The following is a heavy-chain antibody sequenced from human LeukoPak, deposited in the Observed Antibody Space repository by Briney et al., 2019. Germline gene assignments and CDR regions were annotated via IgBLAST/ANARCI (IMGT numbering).Heavy chain of an antibody. CDR2: IIPILGIP. Sequence: SVKVSCKASGGTFSNYAISWVRQAPGQGLDWMGRIIPILGIPNYAQKFQGRVKITADKSTTTAYMELSSLRSEDTAVYYCATEAIVVVTARDYWYFDLWGRGSLVTVCS. CDR1: GGTFSNYA. J-gene: IGHJ2*01. V-gene: IGHV1-69*04. CDR3: ATEAIVVVTARDYWYFDL. D-gene: IGHD2-21*02.